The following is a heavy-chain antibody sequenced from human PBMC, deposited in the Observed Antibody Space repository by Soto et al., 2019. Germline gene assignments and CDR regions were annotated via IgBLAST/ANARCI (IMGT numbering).Heavy chain of an antibody. CDR3: XXXXXXXXPPDY. CDR1: GGSISSYY. V-gene: IGHV4-59*01. CDR2: IYYSGST. Sequence: QVQLQESGPGLVKPSETLSLTCTVSGGSISSYYWSWIRQPPGKGLEWSGYIYYSGSTNYNPSLXXXXXXXXXXXXXXXXXXXXXXXXXXXXXXXXXXXXXXXXPPDYWGQGTLVTVSS. J-gene: IGHJ4*02.